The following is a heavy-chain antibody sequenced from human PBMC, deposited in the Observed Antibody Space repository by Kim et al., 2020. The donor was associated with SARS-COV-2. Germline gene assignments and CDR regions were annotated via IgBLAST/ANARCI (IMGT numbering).Heavy chain of an antibody. D-gene: IGHD3-9*01. CDR3: ARALRPHLTVAHFDY. V-gene: IGHV4-61*01. J-gene: IGHJ4*02. CDR2: IYYSGST. Sequence: SETLSLTCTVSGGSVSSGSYYWSWIRPPPGKGLEWIAYIYYSGSTSYNPSLKSRHTISVDTSKNQFSLKLSSVTAADTAVYYCARALRPHLTVAHFDYWGQGTLVTVSS. CDR1: GGSVSSGSYY.